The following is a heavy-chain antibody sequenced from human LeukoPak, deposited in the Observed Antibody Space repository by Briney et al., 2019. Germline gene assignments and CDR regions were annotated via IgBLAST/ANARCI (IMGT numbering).Heavy chain of an antibody. CDR1: GGSISSYY. J-gene: IGHJ3*02. V-gene: IGHV4-4*07. D-gene: IGHD6-13*01. CDR2: IYTSGST. CDR3: ACRAIEYSSSPFDI. Sequence: SETLSLTCTVSGGSISSYYRSWIRQPAGKGLEWIGRIYTSGSTNNNPSLKSRVTMSVDTSKNQFSLKLSSVTAVGTAVYYCACRAIEYSSSPFDIWGQGKMVTVSS.